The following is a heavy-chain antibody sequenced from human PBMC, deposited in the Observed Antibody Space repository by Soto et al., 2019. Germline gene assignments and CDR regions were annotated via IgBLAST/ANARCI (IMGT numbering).Heavy chain of an antibody. CDR3: ARDREMTTVVTRGYYYYYGMDV. Sequence: EVQLVESGGGLVKPGGSLRLSCAASGFTFSSYSMNWVRQAPGKGLEWVSSISSSSSYIYYADSVKGRFTISRDNAKNSLYLQMNSLRAEDTAVYYCARDREMTTVVTRGYYYYYGMDVWGQGTTVTVSS. V-gene: IGHV3-21*01. CDR2: ISSSSSYI. J-gene: IGHJ6*02. CDR1: GFTFSSYS. D-gene: IGHD4-17*01.